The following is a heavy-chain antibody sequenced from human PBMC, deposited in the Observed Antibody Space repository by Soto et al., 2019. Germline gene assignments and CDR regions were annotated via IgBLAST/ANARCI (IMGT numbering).Heavy chain of an antibody. V-gene: IGHV1-3*01. D-gene: IGHD5-18*01. CDR3: ARVRIQLWKLYYYYYYGMDV. CDR2: INAGNGNT. Sequence: ASITVSCTASGSTFTSYAMHWVRQAPGQRLEWMGWINAGNGNTKYAQKLQGRVTMTTDTSTSTAYMELRSLRSDDTAVYYCARVRIQLWKLYYYYYYGMDVWGQGTTVNVA. J-gene: IGHJ6*02. CDR1: GSTFTSYA.